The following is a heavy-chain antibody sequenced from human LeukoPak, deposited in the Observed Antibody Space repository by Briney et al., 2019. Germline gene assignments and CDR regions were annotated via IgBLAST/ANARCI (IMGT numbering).Heavy chain of an antibody. D-gene: IGHD6-13*01. CDR2: IYHSGST. V-gene: IGHV4-39*07. Sequence: SETLSLTCTVSGGSISSSSYYWGWIRQPPGKGLEWIRSIYHSGSTYYNPSLKSRVTISVDTSKNQVSLKLSSVTAADTAVYYCARVVAAAGMYYFDYWGQGTLVTVSS. J-gene: IGHJ4*02. CDR1: GGSISSSSYY. CDR3: ARVVAAAGMYYFDY.